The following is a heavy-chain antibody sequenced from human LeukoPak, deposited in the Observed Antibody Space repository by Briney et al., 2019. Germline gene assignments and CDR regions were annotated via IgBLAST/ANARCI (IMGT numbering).Heavy chain of an antibody. CDR1: GGSISSYS. J-gene: IGHJ4*02. Sequence: PSETLSLTCTVSGGSISSYSWGWIRQPPGKGLEWIGYIHYSGSTSYNPSLKSRVTMSVDTSKNQFSLKLSSVTAADTAVYYCARRFQDNSWSEYFDYWGQGTLVTVSS. CDR3: ARRFQDNSWSEYFDY. D-gene: IGHD6-13*01. V-gene: IGHV4-59*08. CDR2: IHYSGST.